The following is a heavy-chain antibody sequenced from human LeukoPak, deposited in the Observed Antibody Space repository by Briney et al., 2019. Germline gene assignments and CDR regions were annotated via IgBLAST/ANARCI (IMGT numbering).Heavy chain of an antibody. J-gene: IGHJ6*03. Sequence: GGSLRLSCAASGFTFSSYWVTWVRQAPGKGLEWVANIKQDGSERYNVDSVKGRFTISRDNAKRSLYLQMNSLRAEDTAVYYCARGAFLMDVWGKGTTVTVSS. V-gene: IGHV3-7*01. CDR2: IKQDGSER. CDR3: ARGAFLMDV. D-gene: IGHD2/OR15-2a*01. CDR1: GFTFSSYW.